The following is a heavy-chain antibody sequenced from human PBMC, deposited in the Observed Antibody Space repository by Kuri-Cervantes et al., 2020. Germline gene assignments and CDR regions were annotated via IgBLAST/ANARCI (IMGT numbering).Heavy chain of an antibody. J-gene: IGHJ6*02. CDR1: GGSISSYY. Sequence: SETLSLTCTVSGGSISSYYWSWIRQPPGKGLEWIGYIYYSGSTNYNPSLKSRVTISVDTSKNQFSLKLSSVTAADTAVYYCARDGARDSSPHGYYYYYGMDVWGQGTTVTVSS. D-gene: IGHD3-22*01. CDR2: IYYSGST. V-gene: IGHV4-59*01. CDR3: ARDGARDSSPHGYYYYYGMDV.